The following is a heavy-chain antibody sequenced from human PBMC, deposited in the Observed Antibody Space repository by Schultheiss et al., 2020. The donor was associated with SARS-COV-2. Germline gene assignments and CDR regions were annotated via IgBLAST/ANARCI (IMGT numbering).Heavy chain of an antibody. V-gene: IGHV3-33*01. J-gene: IGHJ5*02. CDR1: GFTFSSYG. CDR2: IWYDGSNK. CDR3: ARDPDRWNYIMSWFDP. Sequence: GESLKISCAASGFTFSSYGMHWVRQAPGKGLEWVAVIWYDGSNKYYADSVKGRFTISRDNSKNTLYLQMNSLRAEDTAVYYCARDPDRWNYIMSWFDPWGQGTLVTVSS. D-gene: IGHD1-7*01.